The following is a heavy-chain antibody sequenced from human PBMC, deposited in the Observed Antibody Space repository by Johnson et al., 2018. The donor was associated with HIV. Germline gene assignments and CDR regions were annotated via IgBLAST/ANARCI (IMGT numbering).Heavy chain of an antibody. V-gene: IGHV3-11*01. Sequence: QVQLVESGGDLVKPGGSLRLSCAASGFIFSDYYMTWIRQAPGKGLESISYISSSGRTIYYADSVKGRFTMSRDNAKKSLYLQMTSLRQDDPAVYSCYCTDHFGAGSESKGTFDAWGQGTMVTVSS. CDR1: GFIFSDYY. CDR2: ISSSGRTI. J-gene: IGHJ3*01. CDR3: YCTDHFGAGSESKGTFDA. D-gene: IGHD3-10*01.